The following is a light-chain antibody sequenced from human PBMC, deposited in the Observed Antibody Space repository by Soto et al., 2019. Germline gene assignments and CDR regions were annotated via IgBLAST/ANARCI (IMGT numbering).Light chain of an antibody. J-gene: IGKJ1*01. V-gene: IGKV1-39*01. CDR1: QTISNY. CDR3: QQSYSAPQT. Sequence: DIQMTQSPSSLSASVGDRVTITSRASQTISNYLHWYQQSPGKAPNLLIYLASNLQSGVPSRFSGSGSGTDFTLTISSLQPEDFATYYCQQSYSAPQTFGQGTKVEIK. CDR2: LAS.